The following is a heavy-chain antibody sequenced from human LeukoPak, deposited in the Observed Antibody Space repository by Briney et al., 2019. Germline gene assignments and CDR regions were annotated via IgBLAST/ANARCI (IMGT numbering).Heavy chain of an antibody. CDR2: IRYDGGNK. V-gene: IGHV3-30*02. D-gene: IGHD6-13*01. CDR1: GFTFSSYG. J-gene: IGHJ4*02. Sequence: GGSLRLSCAASGFTFSSYGMHWVRQAPGKGLEWVAFIRYDGGNKYYADSVKGRFTISRDNSKNTLYLQMNSLRAEDTAVYYCAKGGYSSYEWGQGTLVTVSS. CDR3: AKGGYSSYE.